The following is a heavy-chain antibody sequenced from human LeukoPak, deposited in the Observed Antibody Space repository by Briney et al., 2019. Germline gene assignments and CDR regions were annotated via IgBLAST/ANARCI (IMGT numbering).Heavy chain of an antibody. CDR1: GGSISSYY. J-gene: IGHJ4*02. CDR3: ARVAFVMTTVTTLYYFDY. Sequence: KPSETLSLTCTVSGGSISSYYWSWIRQPPGMGLEWIGYIYYSGSTDYNPSLKSRVTISVDTSKNQFSLKLSSVTAADTAVYYCARVAFVMTTVTTLYYFDYWGQGTLVTVSS. V-gene: IGHV4-59*01. D-gene: IGHD4-17*01. CDR2: IYYSGST.